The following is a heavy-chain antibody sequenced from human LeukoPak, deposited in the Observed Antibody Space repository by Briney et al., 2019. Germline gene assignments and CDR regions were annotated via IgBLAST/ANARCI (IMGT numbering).Heavy chain of an antibody. CDR1: GYTFTXYY. Sequence: GASVKVSCKASGYTFTXYYMHWVRQAPGXXXXWMGWINPNSGGTNYAQKFQGRVTMTRDTSISTAYMELSRLRSDDTAVYYCARANELRYFDWLPKSPYYFDYWGQGTLVTVSS. V-gene: IGHV1-2*02. J-gene: IGHJ4*02. D-gene: IGHD3-9*01. CDR2: INPNSGGT. CDR3: ARANELRYFDWLPKSPYYFDY.